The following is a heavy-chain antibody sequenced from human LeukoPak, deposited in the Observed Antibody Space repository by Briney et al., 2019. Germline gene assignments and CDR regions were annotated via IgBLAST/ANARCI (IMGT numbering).Heavy chain of an antibody. CDR1: GYTFTGYY. Sequence: ASVKVSCKASGYTFTGYYMHWVRQAPGQGLEWMGWISPNSGGTNYAQHFQGRVTMTRDTSISTAYIELSRLSSDDTAVYYCARGDSSRGYYYMDVWGKGTTVTVSS. D-gene: IGHD2-21*01. CDR2: ISPNSGGT. V-gene: IGHV1-2*02. CDR3: ARGDSSRGYYYMDV. J-gene: IGHJ6*03.